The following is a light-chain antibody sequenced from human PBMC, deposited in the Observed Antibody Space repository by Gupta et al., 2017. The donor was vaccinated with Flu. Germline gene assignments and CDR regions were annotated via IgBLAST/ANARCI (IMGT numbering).Light chain of an antibody. V-gene: IGKV1-33*01. CDR3: QQYDNLPLT. Sequence: IQDAQSPSSLSASVGDKVTITCQASQDISNYLNWYQQKPGKAPKLLIYDASNLETGVPSRFSGSGSGTDFTFTISSLQPEDIATYYCQQYDNLPLTFGGGTKVEIK. CDR1: QDISNY. CDR2: DAS. J-gene: IGKJ4*01.